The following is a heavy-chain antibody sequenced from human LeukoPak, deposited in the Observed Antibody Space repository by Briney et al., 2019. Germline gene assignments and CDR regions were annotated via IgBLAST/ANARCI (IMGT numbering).Heavy chain of an antibody. V-gene: IGHV4-59*08. J-gene: IGHJ4*02. D-gene: IGHD2-15*01. CDR3: ARVECSGGSCYFDY. Sequence: PSETLSLTCTVSGGSISSYYWSWIRQPPGKGLEWIGYIYYSGSTNYNPSLKSRVTISVDTSKNQFSLKLSSVAAADTAVYYCARVECSGGSCYFDYWGQGTLVTVSS. CDR2: IYYSGST. CDR1: GGSISSYY.